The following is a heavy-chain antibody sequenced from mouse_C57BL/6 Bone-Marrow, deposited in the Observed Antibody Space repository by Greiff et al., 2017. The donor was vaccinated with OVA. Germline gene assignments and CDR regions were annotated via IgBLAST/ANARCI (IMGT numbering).Heavy chain of an antibody. J-gene: IGHJ4*01. Sequence: QVQLKQSGAELVKPGASVKISCKASGYAFSSYWMNWVKQRPGKGLEWIGQIYPGDGDTNYNGKFKGKATLTADKSSSTAYMQLSSLTSEDSAVYFCAREGRRKNYAMDYWGQGTSVTVSS. CDR2: IYPGDGDT. CDR1: GYAFSSYW. V-gene: IGHV1-80*01. D-gene: IGHD3-3*01. CDR3: AREGRRKNYAMDY.